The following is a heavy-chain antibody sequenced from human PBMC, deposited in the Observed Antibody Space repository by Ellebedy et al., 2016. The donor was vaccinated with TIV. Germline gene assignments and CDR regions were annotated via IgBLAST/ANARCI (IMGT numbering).Heavy chain of an antibody. D-gene: IGHD3-16*01. CDR2: IYPGDSDTSGT. Sequence: GESLKISCKGSGYSFTHYWIGWVRQMPGKGLEWMGIIYPGDSDTSGTRYSPSFQGQVTISADKSISTAYLQWGSLKASDTAMYYCARVGVLGYYYYYGMDVWGQGTTVTVSS. V-gene: IGHV5-51*01. CDR1: GYSFTHYW. J-gene: IGHJ6*02. CDR3: ARVGVLGYYYYYGMDV.